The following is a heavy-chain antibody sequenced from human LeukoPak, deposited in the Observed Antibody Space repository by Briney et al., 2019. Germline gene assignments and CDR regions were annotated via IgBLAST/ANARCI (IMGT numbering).Heavy chain of an antibody. CDR2: ISSSSSYI. V-gene: IGHV3-21*01. CDR1: GYTYSSYS. CDR3: ARDYSNPEGP. D-gene: IGHD4-11*01. J-gene: IGHJ5*02. Sequence: GGPLRLSCAASGYTYSSYSMHWAREAPGKGLEWVSSISSSSSYIYYEDSVKGRFTITRDNAKNSLYLQMNSLRAEDTAVYYCARDYSNPEGPWGQGTLVTVSS.